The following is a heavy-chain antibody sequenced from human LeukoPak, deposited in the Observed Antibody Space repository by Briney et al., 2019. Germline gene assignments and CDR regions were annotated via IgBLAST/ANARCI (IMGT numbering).Heavy chain of an antibody. J-gene: IGHJ3*02. Sequence: GGSLRLSCAASGFTFSSYSMNWVRQAPGKGLEWVSSISSSSSYIYYADSVKGRFTISRDNAKNSLYLQMSSLRAEDTAVYYCARDYDSSGYSDAFDIWGQGTMVTVSS. CDR1: GFTFSSYS. V-gene: IGHV3-21*01. CDR3: ARDYDSSGYSDAFDI. CDR2: ISSSSSYI. D-gene: IGHD3-22*01.